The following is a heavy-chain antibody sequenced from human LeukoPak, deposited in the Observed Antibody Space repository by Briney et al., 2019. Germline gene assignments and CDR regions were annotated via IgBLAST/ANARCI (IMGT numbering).Heavy chain of an antibody. CDR1: GGSISSGGYY. Sequence: PSETLSLTCTVSGGSISSGGYYWSWIRQHPGKGLEWIVYIYYSGSTYYNPSLKSRVTISVDTSKNQFSLKLSSVTAADTAVYYCARDASMVRGVPFDYWGQGTLVTVSS. J-gene: IGHJ4*02. CDR2: IYYSGST. CDR3: ARDASMVRGVPFDY. D-gene: IGHD3-10*01. V-gene: IGHV4-31*03.